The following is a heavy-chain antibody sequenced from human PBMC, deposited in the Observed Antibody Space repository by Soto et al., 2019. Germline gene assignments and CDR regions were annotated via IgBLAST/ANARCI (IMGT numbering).Heavy chain of an antibody. Sequence: QVHLQESGPGLVKPSETLSLTCIVSGGSATSGNYYWSWIRQPPGKGLEWMGYIYYGGSTDYNPSLKNRVTISVDTSKTQFFLTLESVTAADTAVYYCARESYGDYVYWGQGILVSVSS. J-gene: IGHJ4*02. CDR3: ARESYGDYVY. CDR2: IYYGGST. V-gene: IGHV4-61*01. D-gene: IGHD4-17*01. CDR1: GGSATSGNYY.